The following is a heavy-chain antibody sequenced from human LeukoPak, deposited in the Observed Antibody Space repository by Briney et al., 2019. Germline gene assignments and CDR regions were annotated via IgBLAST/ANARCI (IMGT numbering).Heavy chain of an antibody. D-gene: IGHD3-10*01. CDR2: ISAYNGNT. CDR3: ARDRAVLLWFGELLHY. CDR1: GYTFTSYG. Sequence: ASVKVSCKASGYTFTSYGISWVRQAPGQGLEWMGWISAYNGNTNYAQKLQGRVTMTTDTSTSTAYMELRSLRSDDTAVYYCARDRAVLLWFGELLHYWGQGTLVTVSS. J-gene: IGHJ4*02. V-gene: IGHV1-18*01.